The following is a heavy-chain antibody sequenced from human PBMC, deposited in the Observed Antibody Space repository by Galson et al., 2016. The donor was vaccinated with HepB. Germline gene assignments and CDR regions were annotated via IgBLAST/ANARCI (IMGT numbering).Heavy chain of an antibody. CDR3: AKDAGGAIMFDS. V-gene: IGHV3-23*01. Sequence: SLRLSCAAYGFIFSDHYMDWVRQAPGKGLEWVSSISGDGINTHYADSVKGRFIISRDNSKNMVHLQMNSLRAEDTAVYYCAKDAGGAIMFDSWGHGTLVTVSS. D-gene: IGHD2-8*02. CDR1: GFIFSDHY. CDR2: ISGDGINT. J-gene: IGHJ5*01.